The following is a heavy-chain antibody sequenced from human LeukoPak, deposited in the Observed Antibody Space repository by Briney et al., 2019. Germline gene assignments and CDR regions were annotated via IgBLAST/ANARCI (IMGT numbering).Heavy chain of an antibody. CDR1: GGSISSYY. V-gene: IGHV4-59*01. D-gene: IGHD3-9*01. CDR3: ARGQWGYYDILTGSGLSWFDP. Sequence: SETLSLTCTVSGGSISSYYWSWIRQPPGKGLEWIGYIYYSGSTNHNPSLKSRVTISVDTSKNQFSLKLSSVTAADTAVYYCARGQWGYYDILTGSGLSWFDPWGQGTLVTVSS. J-gene: IGHJ5*02. CDR2: IYYSGST.